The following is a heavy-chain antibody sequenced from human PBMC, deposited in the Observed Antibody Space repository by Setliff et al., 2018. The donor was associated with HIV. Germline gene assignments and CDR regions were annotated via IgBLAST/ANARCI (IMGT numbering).Heavy chain of an antibody. CDR1: GDTFSTYG. J-gene: IGHJ6*03. V-gene: IGHV1-18*01. Sequence: ASVKVSCKASGDTFSTYGISWVRQAPGQGLEWMGWISAYNGNTDYAQKVQGRVTMTTDTSTRTAYMELRSLRSDDTAVYYCASSPGTTRYYYYMDVWGKGTTVTVSS. D-gene: IGHD1-7*01. CDR3: ASSPGTTRYYYYMDV. CDR2: ISAYNGNT.